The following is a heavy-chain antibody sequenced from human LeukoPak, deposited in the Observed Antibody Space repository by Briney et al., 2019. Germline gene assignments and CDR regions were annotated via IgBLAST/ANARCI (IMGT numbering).Heavy chain of an antibody. Sequence: GGSLRLSCAASGFTFSSYWMTWVRQAPGKGLEWVSLIYSDGSAYYADSVKGRFTISRDNARNSLYLQMDNLRAEDTGVCYCARDFYDGFALDYWGQGTLVTVSS. CDR1: GFTFSSYW. V-gene: IGHV3-66*01. D-gene: IGHD2/OR15-2a*01. J-gene: IGHJ4*02. CDR3: ARDFYDGFALDY. CDR2: IYSDGSA.